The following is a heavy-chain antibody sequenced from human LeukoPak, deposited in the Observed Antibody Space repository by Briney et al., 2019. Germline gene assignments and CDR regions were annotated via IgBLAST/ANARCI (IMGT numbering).Heavy chain of an antibody. J-gene: IGHJ4*02. D-gene: IGHD3-3*01. Sequence: GGSLRLSCAASRFTFSSYVMSWVRQAPGKGLEWVSAISGSGGSTYYADSVKGRFTISRDNSKNTLYLQMNSLRAEDTAVYYCAKDTAYYDFWSGYSPFDYWGQGTLVTVSS. CDR1: RFTFSSYV. CDR3: AKDTAYYDFWSGYSPFDY. V-gene: IGHV3-23*01. CDR2: ISGSGGST.